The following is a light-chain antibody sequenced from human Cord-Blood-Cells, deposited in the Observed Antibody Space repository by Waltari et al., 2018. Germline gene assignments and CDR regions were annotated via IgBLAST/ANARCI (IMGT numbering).Light chain of an antibody. CDR3: QACDSSTYV. Sequence: SYELTQPPSVSVSPGQTDSITCSGDKLGDKYACWYQQKPGQSPVMVIYQDSKRPPVVPERFAGSNSGNTATLTISGTQAMDEADYYCQACDSSTYVFGTGTKVTVL. V-gene: IGLV3-1*01. J-gene: IGLJ1*01. CDR1: KLGDKY. CDR2: QDS.